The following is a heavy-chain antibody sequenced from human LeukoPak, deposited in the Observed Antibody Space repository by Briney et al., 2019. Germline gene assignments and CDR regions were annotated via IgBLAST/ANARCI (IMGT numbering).Heavy chain of an antibody. Sequence: ASVKVSCKASGYTFTCYYMHWVRQAPGQGREWMGWINPNSGGTNYAQKFQGRVTMTRDTSISTAYMELSRLRSDDTAVYYCARQLGYCSSTSCYYYYGMDVWGQGTTVTVSS. CDR3: ARQLGYCSSTSCYYYYGMDV. D-gene: IGHD2-2*01. CDR2: INPNSGGT. V-gene: IGHV1-2*02. CDR1: GYTFTCYY. J-gene: IGHJ6*02.